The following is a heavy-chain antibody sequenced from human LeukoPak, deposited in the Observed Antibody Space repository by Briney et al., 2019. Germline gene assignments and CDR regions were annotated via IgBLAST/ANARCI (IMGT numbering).Heavy chain of an antibody. CDR3: ARDPMVRGVLFDY. Sequence: GGSLRLSCAASGFTFSNYAMSWVRQAPGKGLEWVSAISGSASSTYHADSVKGRFTISRDNAKNSLYLQMNSLRAEDTAVYYCARDPMVRGVLFDYWGQGTLVTVSS. CDR2: ISGSASST. D-gene: IGHD3-10*01. CDR1: GFTFSNYA. J-gene: IGHJ4*02. V-gene: IGHV3-23*01.